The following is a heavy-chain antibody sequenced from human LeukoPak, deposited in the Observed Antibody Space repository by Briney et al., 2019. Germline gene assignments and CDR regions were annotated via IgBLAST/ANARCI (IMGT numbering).Heavy chain of an antibody. J-gene: IGHJ6*03. Sequence: ASVKVSCKVSGYTLTELSVHWVRQAPGKGLEWMGGFGPEDGETIYAQKFQGRVTMTEDTSTDTAYMELSSLRSEDTAVYYCATGRRPYYYYYYMDVWGKGTTVTVSS. CDR2: FGPEDGET. V-gene: IGHV1-24*01. CDR3: ATGRRPYYYYYYMDV. CDR1: GYTLTELS.